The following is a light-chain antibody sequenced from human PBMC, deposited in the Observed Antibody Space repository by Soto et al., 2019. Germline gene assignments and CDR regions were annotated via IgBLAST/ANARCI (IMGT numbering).Light chain of an antibody. CDR3: QQYGSSPYT. V-gene: IGKV3-20*01. CDR1: QSVSSSY. CDR2: GAS. Sequence: EIVLPQSPGTLSLSPGERATLSCRASQSVSSSYLAWYKQKPGQAPRLLIYGASSRATGIPDRFSGSGSGTDFTLTISRLEPEDFAVYYCQQYGSSPYTFGKGTKLEIK. J-gene: IGKJ2*01.